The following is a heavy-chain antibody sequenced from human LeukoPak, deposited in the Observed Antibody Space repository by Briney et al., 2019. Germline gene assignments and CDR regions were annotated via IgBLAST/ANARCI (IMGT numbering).Heavy chain of an antibody. CDR1: GDSVSSSSYY. V-gene: IGHV4-39*01. Sequence: SETLSLTCTVSGDSVSSSSYYWGWIRQPPGKGREWIGSIYYSGTTSYNPSLKSRVTISVDTSKNQFSLMLTSVTASDTAVYFCRGAATGTVGWFDPWGQGTLVTVSS. CDR2: IYYSGTT. J-gene: IGHJ5*02. D-gene: IGHD6-13*01. CDR3: RGAATGTVGWFDP.